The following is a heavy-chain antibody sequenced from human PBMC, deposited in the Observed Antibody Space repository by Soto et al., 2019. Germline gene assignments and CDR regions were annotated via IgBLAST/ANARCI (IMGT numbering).Heavy chain of an antibody. D-gene: IGHD5-12*01. CDR3: ARGHRSIVATIPYFDY. V-gene: IGHV4-34*01. CDR1: GGSFSGYY. CDR2: INHSGST. J-gene: IGHJ4*02. Sequence: SETLSLTCAVYGGSFSGYYWSWIRQPPGKGLEWIGEINHSGSTNYNPSLKSRVTISVDTSKNQFSLKLSSVTAADTAVYYCARGHRSIVATIPYFDYWGQGTLVTVSS.